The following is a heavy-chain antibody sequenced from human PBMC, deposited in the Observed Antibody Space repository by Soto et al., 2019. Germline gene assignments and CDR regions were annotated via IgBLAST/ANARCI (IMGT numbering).Heavy chain of an antibody. CDR2: IYYSGST. Sequence: SETLSLTCTVSGGSISSGGYYWSWIRQHPGKGLEWIGYIYYSGSTYHNPSLKSRVTISVDTSKNQFSLKLNSVTAADTAVYYCARGGYGPPVTFDYWGQGTLVTVSS. J-gene: IGHJ4*02. CDR1: GGSISSGGYY. CDR3: ARGGYGPPVTFDY. D-gene: IGHD6-25*01. V-gene: IGHV4-31*03.